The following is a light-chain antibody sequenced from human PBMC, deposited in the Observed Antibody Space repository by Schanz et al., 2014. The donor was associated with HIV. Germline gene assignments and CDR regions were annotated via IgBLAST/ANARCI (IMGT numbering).Light chain of an antibody. V-gene: IGKV3-20*01. Sequence: EIVLTQSPGTLSLSPGERATLSCRASQSVSNNYLAWYQQRPGQAPRLLIYGASSRATGIPDRFSGSGSGTDFTLTISRLEPEDFAVYYCQQYGSSSWTFGQGTKVDLK. J-gene: IGKJ1*01. CDR3: QQYGSSSWT. CDR1: QSVSNNY. CDR2: GAS.